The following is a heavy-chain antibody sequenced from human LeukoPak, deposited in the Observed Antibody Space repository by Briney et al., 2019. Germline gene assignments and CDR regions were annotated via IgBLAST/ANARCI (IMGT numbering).Heavy chain of an antibody. CDR2: IYYSGST. D-gene: IGHD6-6*01. J-gene: IGHJ3*02. Sequence: SETLSLTCTVSGGSISSSSYYWGWIRQPPGKGLEWIGSIYYSGSTYYNPSLKSRVTMSVDTSKNQFSLKLTSVTAADTAVYYCAREYSSSSGKNAFDIWGQGTLVTVSS. V-gene: IGHV4-39*07. CDR1: GGSISSSSYY. CDR3: AREYSSSSGKNAFDI.